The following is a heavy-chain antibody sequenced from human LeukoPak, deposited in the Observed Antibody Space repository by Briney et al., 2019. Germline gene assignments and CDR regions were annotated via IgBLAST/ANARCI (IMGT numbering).Heavy chain of an antibody. Sequence: GGSLRLSCAASGFTFSSYAMSWVRQAPGKGLEWVSAISGSGGSRYSADSVKGRFTISRDNSKNTLYLQMNGLRAEDTAIYYCAKDLYYYGSGNYIDYWGQGTLVTVSS. J-gene: IGHJ4*02. CDR1: GFTFSSYA. V-gene: IGHV3-23*01. CDR3: AKDLYYYGSGNYIDY. D-gene: IGHD3-10*01. CDR2: ISGSGGSR.